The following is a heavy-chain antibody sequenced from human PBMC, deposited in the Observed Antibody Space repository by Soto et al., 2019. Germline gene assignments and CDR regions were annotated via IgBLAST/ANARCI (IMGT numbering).Heavy chain of an antibody. CDR2: ISLYNGNT. Sequence: ASVKVSCKASGYTFTSYGISWVRQAPGQGLEWMAWISLYNGNTRYAQRFQDRVTMTTDKSTSTAYMELRSLRSDDTAVYYCARTMTGQYYFDFWGQGTLVTAPQ. CDR3: ARTMTGQYYFDF. V-gene: IGHV1-18*01. J-gene: IGHJ4*02. D-gene: IGHD3-9*01. CDR1: GYTFTSYG.